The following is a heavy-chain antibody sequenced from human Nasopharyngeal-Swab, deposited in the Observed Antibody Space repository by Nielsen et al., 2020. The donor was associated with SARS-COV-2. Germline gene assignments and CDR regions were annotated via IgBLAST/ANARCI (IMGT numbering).Heavy chain of an antibody. D-gene: IGHD5/OR15-5a*01. CDR2: ISYDGSNK. V-gene: IGHV3-30*03. CDR1: GFTFSSYG. CDR3: ALAVYDYIDY. Sequence: SQKISCAGSGFTFSSYGMHWVRQAPGKGLEWVAVISYDGSNKYYADSVKGRFTISRDNSKNTLYLQMNSLRAEDTAVYYCALAVYDYIDYWGQGTLVTVSS. J-gene: IGHJ4*02.